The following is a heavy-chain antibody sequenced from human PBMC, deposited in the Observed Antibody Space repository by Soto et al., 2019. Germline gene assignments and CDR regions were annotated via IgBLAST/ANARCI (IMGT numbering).Heavy chain of an antibody. CDR1: GGSISSGGYY. V-gene: IGHV4-31*03. D-gene: IGHD3-16*01. CDR3: ARDRWGAKGFGPGVWFDP. Sequence: QVQLQESGPGLVKPSQTLSLTCTVSGGSISSGGYYWSWIRQHPGKGLEWIGYIDDSGSTYYNPSLKSRFTISVDTSQNQFSLKLSSVAAADTAVYYCARDRWGAKGFGPGVWFDPWGQGTMVTVSS. CDR2: IDDSGST. J-gene: IGHJ5*02.